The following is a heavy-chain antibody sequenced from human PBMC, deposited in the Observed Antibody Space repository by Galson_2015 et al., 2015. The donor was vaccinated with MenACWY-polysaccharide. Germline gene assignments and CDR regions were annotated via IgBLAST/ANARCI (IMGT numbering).Heavy chain of an antibody. CDR3: TRDLVPATADAFDI. Sequence: AYGGTTEYAASVKGRFTISRDDSKSIAYLQMNSQKTEDTAVYYCTRDLVPATADAFDIWGQGTMVTVSS. D-gene: IGHD2-2*01. V-gene: IGHV3-49*02. CDR2: AYGGTT. J-gene: IGHJ3*02.